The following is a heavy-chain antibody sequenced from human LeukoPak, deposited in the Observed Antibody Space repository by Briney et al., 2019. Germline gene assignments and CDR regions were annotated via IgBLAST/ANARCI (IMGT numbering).Heavy chain of an antibody. V-gene: IGHV3-23*01. CDR2: ISGSGGST. J-gene: IGHJ4*02. Sequence: GGSLRLSCAASGFTFSSYAMSWVRQAPGKGLEWVSAISGSGGSTYYADSVKGRFTIFRDNSKNTLYLQMNSLRAEDTAVYYCAKAMVRGWEYYFDYWGQGTLVTVSS. CDR3: AKAMVRGWEYYFDY. D-gene: IGHD3-10*01. CDR1: GFTFSSYA.